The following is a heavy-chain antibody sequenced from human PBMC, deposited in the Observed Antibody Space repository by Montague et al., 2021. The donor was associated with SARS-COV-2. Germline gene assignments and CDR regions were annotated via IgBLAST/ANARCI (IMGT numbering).Heavy chain of an antibody. Sequence: SETLSLTCTVSGGSISSNNYYWDWIRQPPGKGLEWIGYIYYDGSSKYXXXLRSRVTISMQTSRNQVSLRLSSVTAADTALYYCARSQWHNWYFDLWGRGTLVTVSS. J-gene: IGHJ2*01. V-gene: IGHV4-61*05. CDR1: GGSISSNNYY. D-gene: IGHD2-8*01. CDR3: ARSQWHNWYFDL. CDR2: IYYDGSS.